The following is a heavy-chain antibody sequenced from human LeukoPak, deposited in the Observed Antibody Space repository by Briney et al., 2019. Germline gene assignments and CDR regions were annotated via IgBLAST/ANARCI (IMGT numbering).Heavy chain of an antibody. CDR3: VRALSSSSPY. D-gene: IGHD6-6*01. V-gene: IGHV3-7*03. J-gene: IGHJ4*02. CDR2: MREDGGQE. CDR1: VVTSRNYG. Sequence: GGSLRLSCVGFVVTSRNYGMNSVCEAPGTGVERVAGMREDGGQEYYVDSVRDRFTIARDSAKNALYLRMNSLRVEDTAVYYCVRALSSSSPYWGQGTLVTVSS.